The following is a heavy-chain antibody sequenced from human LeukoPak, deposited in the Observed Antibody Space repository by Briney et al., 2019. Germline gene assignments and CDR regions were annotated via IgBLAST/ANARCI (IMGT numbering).Heavy chain of an antibody. CDR1: GYTFSSYG. CDR2: ISAYNGNT. D-gene: IGHD3-22*01. J-gene: IGHJ4*02. Sequence: ASVKVSCKASGYTFSSYGMSWVRQAPGQGLEWMGWISAYNGNTNYVQKLQGRVTMTTDTSTSTAYMELRSLRSDDTAVYYCARDSPDRYSSGYLYYFDYWGQGTLVTVSS. CDR3: ARDSPDRYSSGYLYYFDY. V-gene: IGHV1-18*01.